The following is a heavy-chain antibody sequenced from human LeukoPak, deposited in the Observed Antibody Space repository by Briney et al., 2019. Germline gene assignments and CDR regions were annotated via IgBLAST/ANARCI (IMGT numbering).Heavy chain of an antibody. CDR3: ARAVIRIITSQNRALDY. D-gene: IGHD1-14*01. J-gene: IGHJ4*02. CDR1: GYTFTSYY. V-gene: IGHV1-46*01. CDR2: INPSGGST. Sequence: ASVTVSCKASGYTFTSYYMHWVRQAPGQGLEWMGIINPSGGSTSYAQKFQGRVTMTTDTSTSTAYMELRSLRSDDTAVYYCARAVIRIITSQNRALDYWGQGTLVTVSS.